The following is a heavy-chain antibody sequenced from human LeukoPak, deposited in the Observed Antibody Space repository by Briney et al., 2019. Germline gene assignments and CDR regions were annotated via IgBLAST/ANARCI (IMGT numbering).Heavy chain of an antibody. J-gene: IGHJ4*02. V-gene: IGHV4-34*01. CDR1: GGSFSDYY. CDR2: INHSGST. D-gene: IGHD6-6*01. Sequence: SETLSLTCAVYGGSFSDYYWSWIRQPPGKGLEWIGEINHSGSTNYNPSLKSRVTISVDTSKNQFSLKLSSVTAADTAVYYCARDYGSIAARLFDYWGQGTLVTVSS. CDR3: ARDYGSIAARLFDY.